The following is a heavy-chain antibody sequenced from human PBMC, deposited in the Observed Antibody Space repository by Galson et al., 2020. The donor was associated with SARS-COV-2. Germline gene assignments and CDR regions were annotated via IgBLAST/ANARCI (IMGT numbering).Heavy chain of an antibody. CDR2: IYYNGNT. J-gene: IGHJ3*02. CDR3: AGLYYEIFLGTNAFDI. Sequence: TLSLTCTVSDGSVTSYYWSWIRQPPGKGLEWIAYIYYNGNTNYNPSLKSRVTISVDTSKNQVSLKLTSVTAADTAVYYCAGLYYEIFLGTNAFDIWGQGTMVAVSA. V-gene: IGHV4-59*08. D-gene: IGHD3-9*01. CDR1: DGSVTSYY.